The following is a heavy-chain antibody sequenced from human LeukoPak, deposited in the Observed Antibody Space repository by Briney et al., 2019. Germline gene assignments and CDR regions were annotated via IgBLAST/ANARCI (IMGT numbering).Heavy chain of an antibody. CDR3: ARVGVRRGYYYGMDV. V-gene: IGHV3-53*01. J-gene: IGHJ6*02. D-gene: IGHD3-10*01. CDR1: GFTVSSSY. Sequence: PGGSLRLSCAASGFTVSSSYMSWVRQAPGKGLEWVSVIYSGGSTYYADSVKGRFTISRDNSKNTLYLQMNSLRAEDTAVYYCARVGVRRGYYYGMDVWGQGTTVTVSS. CDR2: IYSGGST.